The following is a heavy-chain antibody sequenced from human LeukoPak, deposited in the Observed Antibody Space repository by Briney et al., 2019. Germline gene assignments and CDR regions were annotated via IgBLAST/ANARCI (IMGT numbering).Heavy chain of an antibody. V-gene: IGHV1-69*06. D-gene: IGHD3-10*01. CDR3: ARAVNGLTMVRGVRDYYYYMDV. Sequence: ASVKVSCKASGDTFSSYAISWVRQAPGQGLEWLGGIIPIFGTANYTQKFRGSFTITAAKSTSTDYLELSSLRSEDTAVYFCARAVNGLTMVRGVRDYYYYMDVWGKGTTVTVSS. CDR2: IIPIFGTA. CDR1: GDTFSSYA. J-gene: IGHJ6*03.